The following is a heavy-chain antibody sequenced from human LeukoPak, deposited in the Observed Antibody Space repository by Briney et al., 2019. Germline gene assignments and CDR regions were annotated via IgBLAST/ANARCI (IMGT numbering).Heavy chain of an antibody. D-gene: IGHD6-13*01. CDR2: IIPIFGTA. Sequence: GASVKVSCKASGGTFSSYAISWVRQAPGQGLEWMGGIIPIFGTANYAQKFQGRVTITADESTSTAYMELSSLRSEDTAVYYCARVGPYSSLGDYWGQGTLVTVSS. J-gene: IGHJ4*02. CDR1: GGTFSSYA. CDR3: ARVGPYSSLGDY. V-gene: IGHV1-69*01.